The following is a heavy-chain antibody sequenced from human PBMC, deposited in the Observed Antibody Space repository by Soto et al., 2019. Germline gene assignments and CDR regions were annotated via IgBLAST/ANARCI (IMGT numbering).Heavy chain of an antibody. CDR3: AKARGSGNPDPRSY. D-gene: IGHD2-15*01. V-gene: IGHV3-23*01. Sequence: GGSLRLSCAASGFTFSNYAMSWVRQTPGEGLEWVSAISGSGGSTYYADSVKGRFTISRDNSKNTVYLQMNSLRAEDTAVYYCAKARGSGNPDPRSYWGQGTLVTVSS. CDR2: ISGSGGST. CDR1: GFTFSNYA. J-gene: IGHJ4*02.